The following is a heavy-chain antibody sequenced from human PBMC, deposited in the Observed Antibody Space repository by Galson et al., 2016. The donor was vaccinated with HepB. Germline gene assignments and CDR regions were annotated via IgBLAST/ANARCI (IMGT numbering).Heavy chain of an antibody. Sequence: SVKVSCKASGYTFTSYNVHWVRQAPGQGLEWMGIINPSGGSTSYAQKFQGRVTMTRDTSTSTVYMELSSLRFEDTAVYYCARGGDGDYGTVGDDYWGQGTLVTVSS. CDR3: ARGGDGDYGTVGDDY. CDR2: INPSGGST. V-gene: IGHV1-46*01. J-gene: IGHJ4*02. D-gene: IGHD4-17*01. CDR1: GYTFTSYN.